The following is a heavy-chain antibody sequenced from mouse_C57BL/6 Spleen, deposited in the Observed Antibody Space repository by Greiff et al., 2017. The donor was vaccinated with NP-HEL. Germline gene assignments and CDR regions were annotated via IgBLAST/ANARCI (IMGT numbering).Heavy chain of an antibody. CDR2: IDPENGDT. CDR3: TIYYYGSSSAWFAY. V-gene: IGHV14-4*01. J-gene: IGHJ3*01. Sequence: EVQLQQSGAELVRPGASVKLSCTASGFNIKDDYMHWVKQRPEQGLEWIGWIDPENGDTEYASKFQGKATITADTSSNTAYLQLSSLTSEDTAVYYCTIYYYGSSSAWFAYWGQGTLVTVSA. CDR1: GFNIKDDY. D-gene: IGHD1-1*01.